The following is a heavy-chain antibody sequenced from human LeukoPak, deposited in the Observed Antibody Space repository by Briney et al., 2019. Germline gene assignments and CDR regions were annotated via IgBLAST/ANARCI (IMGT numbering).Heavy chain of an antibody. V-gene: IGHV3-30-3*01. D-gene: IGHD6-6*01. Sequence: GGSLRLSCAASGFTFSSYAMSWVRQAPGKGLEWVAVISYDGSNKYYADSVKGRFTISRDNSKNTLYLQMNSLRAEDTAVYYCARDRDIAARRLYYFDYWGQGTLVTVSS. CDR3: ARDRDIAARRLYYFDY. CDR1: GFTFSSYA. J-gene: IGHJ4*02. CDR2: ISYDGSNK.